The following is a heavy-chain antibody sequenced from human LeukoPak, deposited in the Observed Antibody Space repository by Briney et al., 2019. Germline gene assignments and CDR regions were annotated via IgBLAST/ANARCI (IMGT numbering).Heavy chain of an antibody. Sequence: GGSLRLSCAASGFTFSSYAMSWVRQAPGKGLEWVSAISGSGGSTYYADSVKGRFTIPRDNSKNTLYLQMNSLRAEDTAVYYCAKASVGIYYFDYWGQGTLVTVSS. J-gene: IGHJ4*02. CDR3: AKASVGIYYFDY. D-gene: IGHD1-26*01. V-gene: IGHV3-23*01. CDR1: GFTFSSYA. CDR2: ISGSGGST.